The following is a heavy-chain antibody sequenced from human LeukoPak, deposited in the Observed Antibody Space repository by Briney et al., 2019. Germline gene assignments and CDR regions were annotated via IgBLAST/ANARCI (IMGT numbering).Heavy chain of an antibody. D-gene: IGHD6-6*01. V-gene: IGHV3-7*01. J-gene: IGHJ4*02. Sequence: GGSLRLSCAASGVTFTHSWMCWVRNGPGKGLERVANIKLDGSEKYYVDSVDGRCTIFRDNAKNTVSIHKSSVRDADTAAYYCLRDLDSSSADYWGQGTLVTVSS. CDR2: IKLDGSEK. CDR3: LRDLDSSSADY. CDR1: GVTFTHSW.